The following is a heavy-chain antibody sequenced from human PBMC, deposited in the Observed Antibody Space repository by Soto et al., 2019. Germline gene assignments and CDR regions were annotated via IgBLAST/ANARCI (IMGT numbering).Heavy chain of an antibody. CDR1: GFTFSNYA. CDR3: VKGEYYYDSSGYYPFDY. CDR2: ISTNGGST. J-gene: IGHJ4*02. V-gene: IGHV3-64D*06. D-gene: IGHD3-22*01. Sequence: GGSLRLSCSASGFTFSNYAMHWVRQAPGKGLEYVSSISTNGGSTHYADSVKGRFTTSRDNSKNTQYLQMSSLRADDTAVYYCVKGEYYYDSSGYYPFDYWGQGTLVTVSS.